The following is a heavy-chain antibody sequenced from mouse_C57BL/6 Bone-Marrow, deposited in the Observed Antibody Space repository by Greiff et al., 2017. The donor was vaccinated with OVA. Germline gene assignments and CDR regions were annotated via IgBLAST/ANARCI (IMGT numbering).Heavy chain of an antibody. J-gene: IGHJ2*01. CDR2: IDPSDSYT. V-gene: IGHV1-59*01. CDR3: ARSNFDY. Sequence: QVQLQQPGAELVRPGTSVKLSCKASGYTFTSYWMHLVKQRPGQGLEWIGVIDPSDSYTNYNQKFKGKATLTVDTSSSTAYMQLSSLTSEDSAVYYCARSNFDYWGQGTTLTVSS. CDR1: GYTFTSYW.